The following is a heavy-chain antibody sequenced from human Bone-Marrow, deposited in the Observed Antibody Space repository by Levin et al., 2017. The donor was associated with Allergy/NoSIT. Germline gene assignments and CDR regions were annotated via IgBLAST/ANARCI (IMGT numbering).Heavy chain of an antibody. CDR3: TTAPDY. V-gene: IGHV3-15*01. CDR2: IKSKTDGGTT. J-gene: IGHJ4*01. Sequence: GESLKISCAASGFTFSNALMSWVRQAPGKGLEWVGRIKSKTDGGTTDYAAPVKGRLTISRDDSKNTLYLQIDSLKTEDTAVYYCTTAPDYWGHGTLVTVSS. CDR1: GFTFSNAL.